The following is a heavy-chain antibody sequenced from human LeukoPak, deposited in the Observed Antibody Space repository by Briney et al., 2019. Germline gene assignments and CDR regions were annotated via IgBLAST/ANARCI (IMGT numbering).Heavy chain of an antibody. V-gene: IGHV4-34*01. Sequence: PSETLSLTCAVYGGSFSGYYWSWIRQPPGRGLEWIGEINHSGSTNYNPSLKGRVTISVDTSKNQFSLKLSSVTAADTAVYYCAKEYDSSGYYYYFDYWGQGTLVTVSS. CDR3: AKEYDSSGYYYYFDY. CDR1: GGSFSGYY. D-gene: IGHD3-22*01. CDR2: INHSGST. J-gene: IGHJ4*02.